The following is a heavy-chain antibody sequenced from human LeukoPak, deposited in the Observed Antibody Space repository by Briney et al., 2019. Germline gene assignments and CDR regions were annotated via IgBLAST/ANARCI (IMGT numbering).Heavy chain of an antibody. D-gene: IGHD5-12*01. Sequence: TGGSLRLSCTASGFTFGDYAMSWFRQAPGKGLEWVGFIRSKAYGGTTEYAASVKGRFTISRDDSKSIAYLQMNSLKTEGTAVYYCTRQAGVATPRDYWGQGTLVIVSS. CDR1: GFTFGDYA. J-gene: IGHJ4*02. CDR3: TRQAGVATPRDY. CDR2: IRSKAYGGTT. V-gene: IGHV3-49*03.